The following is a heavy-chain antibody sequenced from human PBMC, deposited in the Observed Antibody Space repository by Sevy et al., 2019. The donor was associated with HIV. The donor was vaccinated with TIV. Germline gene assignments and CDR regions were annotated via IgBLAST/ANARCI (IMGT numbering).Heavy chain of an antibody. D-gene: IGHD6-6*01. Sequence: GGSLRLSCAASGFTFSSYGMHWVRQTPGKGLEWVGVIWYEGSKKNYGDSVKGRFTISRDNSKNTLYLQMNSLRAEDTAVYYCARGLAALPGYYYGMDVWGQGTTVTVSS. V-gene: IGHV3-33*01. J-gene: IGHJ6*02. CDR3: ARGLAALPGYYYGMDV. CDR2: IWYEGSKK. CDR1: GFTFSSYG.